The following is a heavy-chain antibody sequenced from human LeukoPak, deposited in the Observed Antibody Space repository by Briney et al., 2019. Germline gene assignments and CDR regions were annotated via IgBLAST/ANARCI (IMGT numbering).Heavy chain of an antibody. V-gene: IGHV3-15*01. CDR3: STTLAGLYYFDS. CDR2: IKSKTDGGTT. Sequence: GGSLRLSCAASGFTFSNAWMNWVRQAPGKGLEGVGRIKSKTDGGTTDYAAPVKGRFTVSRDDSRNTLFLQMDSLKTEDTAVYYCSTTLAGLYYFDSWGQGTLVTVSS. CDR1: GFTFSNAW. J-gene: IGHJ4*02. D-gene: IGHD6-19*01.